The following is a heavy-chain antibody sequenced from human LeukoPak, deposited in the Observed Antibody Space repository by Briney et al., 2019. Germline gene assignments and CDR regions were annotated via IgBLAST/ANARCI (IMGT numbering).Heavy chain of an antibody. CDR2: IKQDESEK. Sequence: GGSLRLSCAASGFTFSDYYMSWVRQAPGKGLEWVANIKQDESEKYYVDSVKGRFTISRDNAENSLYLQMNSLRAEDTAVYYCARDQNYYGSGNYYKSLDYWGQGTLVTVSS. V-gene: IGHV3-7*01. CDR1: GFTFSDYY. CDR3: ARDQNYYGSGNYYKSLDY. J-gene: IGHJ4*02. D-gene: IGHD3-10*01.